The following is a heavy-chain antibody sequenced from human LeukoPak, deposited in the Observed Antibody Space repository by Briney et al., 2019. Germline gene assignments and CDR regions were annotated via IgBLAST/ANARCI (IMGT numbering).Heavy chain of an antibody. V-gene: IGHV3-15*01. CDR2: IKSKSDGETI. Sequence: TGGSLRLSCTASGFTFSNAWMSWVRQAPGKGLEWVGRIKSKSDGETIDYAALVQGRFSISRDDSKNTLYLQMNSLKTEDTAVYYCTTDMDRWGQGTLVIVSS. D-gene: IGHD3/OR15-3a*01. J-gene: IGHJ1*01. CDR1: GFTFSNAW. CDR3: TTDMDR.